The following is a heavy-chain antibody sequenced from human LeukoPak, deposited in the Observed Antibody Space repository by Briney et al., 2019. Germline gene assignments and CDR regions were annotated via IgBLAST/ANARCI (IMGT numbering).Heavy chain of an antibody. CDR1: GFSFSTSA. Sequence: PGGSLRLSCAAFGFSFSTSAMTWVRQAPGKGLEWVPTITNSGGSTYYADSVKGRFTISRDNSKNTLYLQMNSLRAEDTAVYYCAKTLVGATTGVFDYWGQGTLVTVSS. V-gene: IGHV3-23*01. CDR2: ITNSGGST. D-gene: IGHD1-26*01. J-gene: IGHJ4*02. CDR3: AKTLVGATTGVFDY.